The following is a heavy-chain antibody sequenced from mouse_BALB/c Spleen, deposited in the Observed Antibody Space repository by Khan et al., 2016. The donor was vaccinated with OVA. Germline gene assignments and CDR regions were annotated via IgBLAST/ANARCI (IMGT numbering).Heavy chain of an antibody. CDR1: GFTFSRFG. J-gene: IGHJ2*01. V-gene: IGHV5-17*02. CDR2: ISSGSSTI. Sequence: EVKLVESGGGLVQPGGSRKLSCAASGFTFSRFGMHWVRQAPEKGLEWVAYISSGSSTIYYADTVKGRLTISRDNPKNTLCRQMTRLRSEDTAMFDCARDSNFDYGGQGSTLTVSS. CDR3: ARDSNFDY.